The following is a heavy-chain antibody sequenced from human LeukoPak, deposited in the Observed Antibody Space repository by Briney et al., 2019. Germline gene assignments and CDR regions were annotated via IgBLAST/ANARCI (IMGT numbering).Heavy chain of an antibody. CDR3: ARVRGYQLPVDY. D-gene: IGHD2-2*01. V-gene: IGHV3-33*01. CDR2: IWYDGSNK. CDR1: GFTFSSYG. J-gene: IGHJ4*02. Sequence: GGSLRLSCAASGFTFSSYGMHWVRQAPGKGLEGVAVIWYDGSNKYYADSVKGRFTISRDNSKNTLYLQMHSLRAEDTSVYYCARVRGYQLPVDYWGQGTLVTVSS.